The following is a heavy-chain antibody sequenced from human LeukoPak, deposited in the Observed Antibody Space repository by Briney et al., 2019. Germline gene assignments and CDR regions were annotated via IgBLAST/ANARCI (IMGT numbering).Heavy chain of an antibody. CDR2: ILYDGSNK. J-gene: IGHJ3*02. CDR3: ARDRYAGDGRYDAFDI. V-gene: IGHV3-30*01. CDR1: GFTFSSYA. D-gene: IGHD5-24*01. Sequence: GGSLRLSCAASGFTFSSYAMHWVRQAPGKGLEWVAVILYDGSNKYYADSVKGRFTISRDNSKNTLYLQMNSLRAEDTAVYYCARDRYAGDGRYDAFDIWGQGTMVTVSS.